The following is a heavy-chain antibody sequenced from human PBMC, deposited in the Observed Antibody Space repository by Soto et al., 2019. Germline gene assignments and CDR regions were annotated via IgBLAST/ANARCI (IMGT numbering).Heavy chain of an antibody. J-gene: IGHJ4*02. V-gene: IGHV1-3*05. CDR2: INAGNGNT. CDR1: GYTFTSYA. CDR3: ARGNYDSSGYYNY. Sequence: QVQLVQSGAEEKKPGASVKVSCKASGYTFTSYAMHWVRQAPGQRLAWMGWINAGNGNTKYSQKFQGRVTITRYRSASTAYMELSSLRSEDTAVYYCARGNYDSSGYYNYWGQGTLVTVSS. D-gene: IGHD3-22*01.